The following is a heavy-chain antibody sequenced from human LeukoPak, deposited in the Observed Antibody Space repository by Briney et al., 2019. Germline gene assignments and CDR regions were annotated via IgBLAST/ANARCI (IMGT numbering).Heavy chain of an antibody. CDR3: ARLRYTSTWPTRDYYYYMDV. J-gene: IGHJ6*03. Sequence: SETLSLTCAVYGGSFSGYYWSWIRQSPGRGLEWLGEISHTGSTKYIPSLKSRITISIDTSKNQFSLKVSSVTAADTAVYHCARLRYTSTWPTRDYYYYMDVWGKGTTVTISS. CDR1: GGSFSGYY. V-gene: IGHV4-34*01. D-gene: IGHD6-13*01. CDR2: ISHTGST.